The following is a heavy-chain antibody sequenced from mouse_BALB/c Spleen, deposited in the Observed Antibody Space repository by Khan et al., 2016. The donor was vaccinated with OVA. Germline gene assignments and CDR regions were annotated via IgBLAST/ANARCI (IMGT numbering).Heavy chain of an antibody. D-gene: IGHD1-3*01. V-gene: IGHV1-61*01. CDR2: IDPSDSET. J-gene: IGHJ1*01. Sequence: QVQLQQPGAELVRPGASVKLSCKASGYTFTSYWMNWVKQRPGQGLEWIGMIDPSDSETHYNQMFKDKATLTVDNSSSKAYMQISRPTSEDSAYHYYARGVVNSLYWYFDVWGAGTTVTVSA. CDR3: ARGVVNSLYWYFDV. CDR1: GYTFTSYW.